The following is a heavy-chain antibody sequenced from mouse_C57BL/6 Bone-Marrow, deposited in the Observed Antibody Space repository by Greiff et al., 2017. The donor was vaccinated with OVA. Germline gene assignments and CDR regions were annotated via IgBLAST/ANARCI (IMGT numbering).Heavy chain of an antibody. V-gene: IGHV5-16*01. CDR3: ARDGDGYLDFDY. CDR2: INYDGSST. J-gene: IGHJ2*01. Sequence: EVQVVESEGGLVQPGSSMKLSCTASGFTFSDYYMAWVRQVPEKGLEWVANINYDGSSTYYLDSLKSRFIISRDNAKNILYLQMSSLKSEDTATYYCARDGDGYLDFDYWGQGTTLTVSS. D-gene: IGHD2-3*01. CDR1: GFTFSDYY.